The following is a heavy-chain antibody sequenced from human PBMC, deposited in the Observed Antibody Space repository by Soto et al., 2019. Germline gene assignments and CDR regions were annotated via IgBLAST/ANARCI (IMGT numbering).Heavy chain of an antibody. V-gene: IGHV3-30*18. CDR3: AKDSGRGSADYYFDY. Sequence: GGSLRLSCAASGFTFSTYGMHWVRQAPGKGLERVAVISSDGNDKYHADSVKGRFTISRDNPKNTLFLQMNSLRAEDTAIYYCAKDSGRGSADYYFDYWGQGTLVTVSS. CDR2: ISSDGNDK. J-gene: IGHJ4*02. D-gene: IGHD3-10*01. CDR1: GFTFSTYG.